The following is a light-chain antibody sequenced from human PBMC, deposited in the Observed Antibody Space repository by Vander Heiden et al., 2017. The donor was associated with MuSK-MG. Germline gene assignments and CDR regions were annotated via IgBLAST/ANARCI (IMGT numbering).Light chain of an antibody. CDR2: EGS. CDR1: QSLLHSDGRTY. V-gene: IGKV2D-29*01. Sequence: DIVITKTPLSLSVTHGQSASITAKPGQSLLHSDGRTYLSWYLQKPGQPPQLLIYEGSNRCSGVPDRFSGSGSGTDFTLKISRVEAEDVGIYYCRQCMQLPRTFGPGTKVEIK. J-gene: IGKJ1*01. CDR3: RQCMQLPRT.